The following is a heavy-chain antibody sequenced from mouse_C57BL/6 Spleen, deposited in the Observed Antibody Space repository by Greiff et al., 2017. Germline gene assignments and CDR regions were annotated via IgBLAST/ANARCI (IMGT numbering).Heavy chain of an antibody. V-gene: IGHV1-64*01. D-gene: IGHD2-14*01. CDR1: GYTFTSYW. CDR2: IHPNSGST. Sequence: QVQLQQSGAELVKPGASVKLSCKASGYTFTSYWMHWVKQRPGQGLEWIGMIHPNSGSTNYNEKFKSKATLTVDKSSSTAYMQLSSLTSEDSAVYYCAREGVRRGYYAMDYWGQGTSVTVSS. J-gene: IGHJ4*01. CDR3: AREGVRRGYYAMDY.